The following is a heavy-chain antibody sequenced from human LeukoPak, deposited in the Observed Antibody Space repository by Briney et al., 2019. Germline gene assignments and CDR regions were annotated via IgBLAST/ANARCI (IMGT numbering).Heavy chain of an antibody. Sequence: SETLSLTCAVSGGSITSNNWWSWVRQPPGKGLEWIGEFYHSGSTNYNPSLKSRVTISVDTSKNQFSLKLSSVTAADTAVYYCARHVLLRITIFGVVINNWFDPWGQGTLVTVSS. J-gene: IGHJ5*02. D-gene: IGHD3-3*01. CDR1: GGSITSNNW. CDR3: ARHVLLRITIFGVVINNWFDP. CDR2: FYHSGST. V-gene: IGHV4-4*02.